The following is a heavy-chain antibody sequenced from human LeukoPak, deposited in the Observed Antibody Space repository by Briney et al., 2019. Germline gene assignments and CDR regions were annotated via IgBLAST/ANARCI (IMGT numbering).Heavy chain of an antibody. CDR1: GGTFSSYA. V-gene: IGHV1-69*13. CDR3: ARDSPDYYDSSGYSAPVV. J-gene: IGHJ4*02. Sequence: GASVKVSCKASGGTFSSYAISWVRQAPGQRLEWMGGIIPIFGTANYAQKFQSRVTITADESTSTAYMELSSLRSEDTAVYYCARDSPDYYDSSGYSAPVVWGRGTLVTVSS. D-gene: IGHD3-22*01. CDR2: IIPIFGTA.